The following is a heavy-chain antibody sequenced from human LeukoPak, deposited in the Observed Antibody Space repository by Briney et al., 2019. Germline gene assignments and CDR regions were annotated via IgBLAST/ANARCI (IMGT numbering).Heavy chain of an antibody. J-gene: IGHJ4*02. D-gene: IGHD5-12*01. CDR1: GFTFSSYS. V-gene: IGHV3-21*01. Sequence: PGGSLRLSCAASGFTFSSYSMNWVRQAPGKGLEWVSSISSSSSYIYYADSVKGRFTISRDNAKNSLYLQMNSLRAEDTAVYYCARDLGSGYDINYFDYWGQGTLVTVSS. CDR3: ARDLGSGYDINYFDY. CDR2: ISSSSSYI.